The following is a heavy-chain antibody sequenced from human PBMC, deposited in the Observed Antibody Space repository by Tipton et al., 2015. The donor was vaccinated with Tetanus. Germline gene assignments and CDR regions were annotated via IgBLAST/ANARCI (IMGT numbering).Heavy chain of an antibody. CDR3: ARVSRYYYDSSIGMDV. V-gene: IGHV4-59*12. J-gene: IGHJ6*02. CDR1: GGSISTYY. D-gene: IGHD3-22*01. CDR2: IYYRGST. Sequence: LRLSCTVSGGSISTYYWSWIRQPPGKGLEWIGYIYYRGSTNYYPSLKSRVTMSVDTSKNQFSLNLSSVTAADTAVYYCARVSRYYYDSSIGMDVWGQGTTVTVSS.